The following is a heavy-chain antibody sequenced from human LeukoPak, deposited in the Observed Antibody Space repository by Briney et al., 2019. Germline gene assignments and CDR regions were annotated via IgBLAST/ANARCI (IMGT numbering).Heavy chain of an antibody. CDR2: IKSKTDGGTT. V-gene: IGHV3-15*01. CDR3: ARERDGMDV. Sequence: GGSLRLSCAASGFTFSNAWMSWVRQAPGKGLEWVGRIKSKTDGGTTDYAAPVKGRFTISRDDSKNTLYLQMNSLRAEDTAVYYCARERDGMDVWGQGTTVTVSS. J-gene: IGHJ6*02. CDR1: GFTFSNAW.